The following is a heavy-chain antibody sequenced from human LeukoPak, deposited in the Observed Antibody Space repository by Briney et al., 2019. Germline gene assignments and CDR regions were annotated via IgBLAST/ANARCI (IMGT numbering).Heavy chain of an antibody. CDR3: ARRRYDYVWGSYQNKRWFDY. CDR2: INHSGST. CDR1: GGSFSGYY. V-gene: IGHV4-34*01. Sequence: PSETLSLTCVVYGGSFSGYYWSWIRQPPGKGLEWIGEINHSGSTNYNPSLKSRVTISVDTSKNQFSLKLSSVIAADTAVYYCARRRYDYVWGSYQNKRWFDYWGQGTLVTVSS. J-gene: IGHJ4*02. D-gene: IGHD3-16*02.